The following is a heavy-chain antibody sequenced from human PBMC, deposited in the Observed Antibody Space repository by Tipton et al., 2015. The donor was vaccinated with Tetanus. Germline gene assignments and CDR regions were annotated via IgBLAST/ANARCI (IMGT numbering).Heavy chain of an antibody. CDR3: ARDNTRDCSGGSCYLDWYFDL. J-gene: IGHJ2*01. Sequence: QLVQSGAEVKKPGASVKVSCKASGYTFTGYYMHWVRQAPGQGLEWMGGINPNSGGTNYAQKFQGWVTMTRDTSISTAYMELSRLGSDDTAVYYCARDNTRDCSGGSCYLDWYFDLWGRGPLVTVSS. D-gene: IGHD2-15*01. V-gene: IGHV1-2*04. CDR2: INPNSGGT. CDR1: GYTFTGYY.